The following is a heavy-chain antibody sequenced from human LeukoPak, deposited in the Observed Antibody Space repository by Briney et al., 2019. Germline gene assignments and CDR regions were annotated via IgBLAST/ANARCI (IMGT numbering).Heavy chain of an antibody. Sequence: PGRSLRLSCAASGFTFSSYGMHWVRQAPGKGLEWVAVIWYDGSINYYADSVKGRFTISRDNSKNTLNLQMNSLKTEDTAVYYCTREGEAAAAGTAPNYYYYYGMDVWGQGTTVTVSS. J-gene: IGHJ6*02. CDR3: TREGEAAAAGTAPNYYYYYGMDV. CDR2: IWYDGSIN. CDR1: GFTFSSYG. D-gene: IGHD6-13*01. V-gene: IGHV3-33*01.